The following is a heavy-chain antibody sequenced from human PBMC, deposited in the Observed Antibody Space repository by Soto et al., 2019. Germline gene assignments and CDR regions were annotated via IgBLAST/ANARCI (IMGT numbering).Heavy chain of an antibody. CDR1: GFSFSSHW. V-gene: IGHV3-74*01. Sequence: EVQLVESGGGLVQPGGSLRLSCAASGFSFSSHWMHWVRQAPGKGLVWVSRINSDGSSVAYADSVKGRFTISRDNSKNPVVLEKDSLRAEDTGVYFCARGGYRYGSGQFYSWGQGTLVTVSS. CDR2: INSDGSSV. J-gene: IGHJ4*02. CDR3: ARGGYRYGSGQFYS. D-gene: IGHD5-18*01.